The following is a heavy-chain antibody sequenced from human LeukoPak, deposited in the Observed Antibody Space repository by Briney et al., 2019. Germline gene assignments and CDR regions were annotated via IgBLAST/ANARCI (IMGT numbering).Heavy chain of an antibody. D-gene: IGHD3-3*01. Sequence: GGSLRLSCAASGFTFSSYSMNWVCQAPGKGLEWVSSISSSSSYIYYADSVKGRFTISRDNAKNSLYLQMNSLRAEDTAVYYCARDEASGYWYFDLWGRGTLVTVSS. CDR3: ARDEASGYWYFDL. J-gene: IGHJ2*01. CDR1: GFTFSSYS. CDR2: ISSSSSYI. V-gene: IGHV3-21*01.